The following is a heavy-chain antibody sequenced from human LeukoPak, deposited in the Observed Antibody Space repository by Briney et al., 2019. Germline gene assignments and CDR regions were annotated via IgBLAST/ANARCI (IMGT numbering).Heavy chain of an antibody. CDR3: ARDAQYYYDSSGYYTRSHFDY. J-gene: IGHJ4*02. D-gene: IGHD3-22*01. Sequence: ASVKVSCKASGYTFTGSYMHWVRQAPGQGLEWMGWINPNSGGTNYAQKFQGRVTMTRDTSISTAYMELSRLRSDDTAVYYCARDAQYYYDSSGYYTRSHFDYWGQGTLVTVSS. CDR1: GYTFTGSY. CDR2: INPNSGGT. V-gene: IGHV1-2*02.